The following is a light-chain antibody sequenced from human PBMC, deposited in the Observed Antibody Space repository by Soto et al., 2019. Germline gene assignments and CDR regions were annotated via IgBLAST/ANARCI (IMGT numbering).Light chain of an antibody. Sequence: DIQMTQSPSTLSGSVGDRVTITCLASQTISSWLAWNQQKPGKAPKLLIYKASTLKSGVPSRFRGSGSGTEFTLTISSLQPDDFATYYCQHYNSYSEAFGQRTQV. CDR2: KAS. CDR3: QHYNSYSEA. CDR1: QTISSW. J-gene: IGKJ1*01. V-gene: IGKV1-5*03.